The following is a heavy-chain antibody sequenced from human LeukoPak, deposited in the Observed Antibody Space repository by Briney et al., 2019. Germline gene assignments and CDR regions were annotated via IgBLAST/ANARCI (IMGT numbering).Heavy chain of an antibody. J-gene: IGHJ4*02. CDR3: ARSRSMVRGVTSLYYFDY. V-gene: IGHV4-34*01. CDR1: GGSFSGYY. D-gene: IGHD3-10*01. CDR2: INHSGST. Sequence: SETLSLTCAVYGGSFSGYYWSWIRQPPGKGLELIGEINHSGSTNYNPSLKSRVTISVDTSKNQFSLKLSSVTAADTAVYYCARSRSMVRGVTSLYYFDYWGQGTLVTVSS.